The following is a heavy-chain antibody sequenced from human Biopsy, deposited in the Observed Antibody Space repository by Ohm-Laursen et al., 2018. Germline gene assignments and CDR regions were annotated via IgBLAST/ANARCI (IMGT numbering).Heavy chain of an antibody. D-gene: IGHD6-19*01. V-gene: IGHV4-4*07. Sequence: SDTLSLTCSVSGGSTNDYFWSWIHQPAGGTLEWIGRIYSSGGSSYNPSLKSRISMSMDTSNNQFSLTLTSVTAADTAVYYCARTPGKAVAGRFLDLWGRGTLVTVSS. CDR1: GGSTNDYF. J-gene: IGHJ2*01. CDR2: IYSSGGS. CDR3: ARTPGKAVAGRFLDL.